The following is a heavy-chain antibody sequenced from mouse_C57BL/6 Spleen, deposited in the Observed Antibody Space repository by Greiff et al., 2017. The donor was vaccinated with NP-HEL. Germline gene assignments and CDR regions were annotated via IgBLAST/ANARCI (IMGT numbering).Heavy chain of an antibody. J-gene: IGHJ4*01. CDR3: ARSIYYYGSSPYAMDY. D-gene: IGHD1-1*01. CDR1: GYAFSSSW. Sequence: QVQLQQSGPELVKPGASVKISCKASGYAFSSSWMNWVKQRPGKGLEWIGRIYPGDGDTNYNGKFKGKATLTADKSSSTAYMQLSSLTSEDSAVYFCARSIYYYGSSPYAMDYWGQGTSVTVSS. V-gene: IGHV1-82*01. CDR2: IYPGDGDT.